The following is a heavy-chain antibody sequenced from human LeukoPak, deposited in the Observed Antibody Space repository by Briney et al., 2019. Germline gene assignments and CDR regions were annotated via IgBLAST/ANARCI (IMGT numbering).Heavy chain of an antibody. V-gene: IGHV3-21*01. CDR2: ISGSSSYI. Sequence: GGSLRLSCAGTGFTFSSYTMNWDRQAAGKGLEWVSSISGSSSYIYNADSVKGRFSISRDNAKNSLYLQMNSLRAEDTAVYYCARGYNYGPGYMDVWGKGTTVTVSS. J-gene: IGHJ6*03. CDR1: GFTFSSYT. D-gene: IGHD3-10*01. CDR3: ARGYNYGPGYMDV.